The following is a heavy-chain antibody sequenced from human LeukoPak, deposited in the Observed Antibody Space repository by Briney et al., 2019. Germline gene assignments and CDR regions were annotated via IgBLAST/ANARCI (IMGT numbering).Heavy chain of an antibody. Sequence: ASVRVSCKASGYTFTSYGLSWVRQAPGQGLEWMGWINPNSGGTNYAQKFQGRVTMTRDTSISTAYMELSRLRSDDTAVYYCATISVAAVASDYWGQGTLVTVSS. D-gene: IGHD6-19*01. CDR1: GYTFTSYG. CDR2: INPNSGGT. J-gene: IGHJ4*02. CDR3: ATISVAAVASDY. V-gene: IGHV1-2*02.